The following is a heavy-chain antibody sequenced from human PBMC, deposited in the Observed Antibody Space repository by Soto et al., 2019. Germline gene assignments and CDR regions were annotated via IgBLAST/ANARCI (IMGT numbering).Heavy chain of an antibody. V-gene: IGHV4-30-4*01. Sequence: LSLTCTVSGGSISSGDYYWSWIRQPPGKGLEWIGYIYYSGSTYYNPSLKSRVTISVDTSKNQFSLKLSSVTAADTAVYYCARDNILGILYGGMDVWGQGTTVTVSS. CDR3: ARDNILGILYGGMDV. CDR2: IYYSGST. D-gene: IGHD2-8*01. J-gene: IGHJ6*02. CDR1: GGSISSGDYY.